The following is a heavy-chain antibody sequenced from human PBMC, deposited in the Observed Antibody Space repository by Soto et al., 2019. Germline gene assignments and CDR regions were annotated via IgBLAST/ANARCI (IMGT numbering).Heavy chain of an antibody. CDR1: GVSVGTGHY. D-gene: IGHD3-10*01. V-gene: IGHV4-39*01. CDR3: ARHDSGSNYGWVNFQH. CDR2: IYVGGAV. J-gene: IGHJ1*01. Sequence: QLQLQESGPGLVNPAETLSLTCAVSGVSVGTGHYWGWIRQPPGKSLEWIGSIYVGGAVYYNPSLKSRATISMDTSKNQISLQLTSVTAADTALYYCARHDSGSNYGWVNFQHWGQGTLVTVAS.